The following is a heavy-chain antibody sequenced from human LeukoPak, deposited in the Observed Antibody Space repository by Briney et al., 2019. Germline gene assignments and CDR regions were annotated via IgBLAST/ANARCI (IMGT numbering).Heavy chain of an antibody. J-gene: IGHJ5*02. V-gene: IGHV3-64D*06. CDR2: ISSNGGST. Sequence: GGSLRLSCSASGFTFSSYAMHWVRQAPGKGLEYVSAISSNGGSTYYADSVKGRFTISRDNSKNTLYLQMSSLRAEDTAVYYCYPTYYYGSGSSGFDPWGQGTLVTVSS. CDR1: GFTFSSYA. D-gene: IGHD3-10*01. CDR3: YPTYYYGSGSSGFDP.